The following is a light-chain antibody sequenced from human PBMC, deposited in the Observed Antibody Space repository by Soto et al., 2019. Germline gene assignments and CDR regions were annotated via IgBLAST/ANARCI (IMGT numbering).Light chain of an antibody. CDR3: QQYNSYSRT. CDR1: QSISSW. CDR2: KAS. V-gene: IGKV1-5*03. Sequence: DIQMTQSPSTLSASVGDRVTITCRASQSISSWLAWYQQKPGKAPKLLIYKASSIESGVPSRFSGSGSGTEFTLTISTLQPVNFATYYCQQYNSYSRTSGQGTKVEI. J-gene: IGKJ1*01.